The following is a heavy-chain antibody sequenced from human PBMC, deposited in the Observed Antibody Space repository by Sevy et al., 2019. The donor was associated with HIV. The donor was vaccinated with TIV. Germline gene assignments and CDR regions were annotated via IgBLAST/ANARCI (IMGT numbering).Heavy chain of an antibody. CDR2: SYYRSKWYN. CDR1: GDSVSSNSAA. CDR3: ARGRNVILWFGQFDP. D-gene: IGHD3-10*01. J-gene: IGHJ5*01. Sequence: KQSQTLSLTCAISGDSVSSNSAAWNWIRQSPSRGLEWLGRSYYRSKWYNDYAVSVKSRITINPDTSKNQFSLQLNSVTPEDTAVYYCARGRNVILWFGQFDPWGQGTLVTVSS. V-gene: IGHV6-1*01.